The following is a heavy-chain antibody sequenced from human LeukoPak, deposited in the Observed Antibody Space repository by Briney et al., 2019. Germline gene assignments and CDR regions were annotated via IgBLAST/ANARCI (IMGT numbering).Heavy chain of an antibody. J-gene: IGHJ3*02. CDR2: ISGSGGST. CDR1: GFTFSSYA. V-gene: IGHV3-23*01. Sequence: GGSLRLSCAASGFTFSSYAMSWVRQAPGKGLEWVSAISGSGGSTYYADSVKGRFTISRDNSKNTLYLQMNSLRAEDTVVYYCAKDPFNYYDSSDQRAFDIWGQGTMVTVSS. CDR3: AKDPFNYYDSSDQRAFDI. D-gene: IGHD3-22*01.